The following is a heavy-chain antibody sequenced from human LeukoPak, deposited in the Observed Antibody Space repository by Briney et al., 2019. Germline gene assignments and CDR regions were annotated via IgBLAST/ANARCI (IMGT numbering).Heavy chain of an antibody. V-gene: IGHV3-11*01. CDR1: GFTFNDYY. CDR2: INIGGTNT. Sequence: GGSLRLSCAASGFTFNDYYMSWIRQAPGKGLEWLSYINIGGTNTHYADSVKGRFTISRDNAKKSLYLEMNNLRAEDTAAYYCATDGAGFGTWGQGVLVPVSS. CDR3: ATDGAGFGT. J-gene: IGHJ5*02.